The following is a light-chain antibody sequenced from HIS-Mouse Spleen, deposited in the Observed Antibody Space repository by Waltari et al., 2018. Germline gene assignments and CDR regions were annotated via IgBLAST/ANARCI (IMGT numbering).Light chain of an antibody. V-gene: IGLV3-10*01. CDR1: ALPKKY. Sequence: SYELTQPPSVSVSPGQTARITCSGDALPKKYAYWYQQKSGQAPLLVIYEDSKRPSGIPERFSGSISGTMATLTISGAQVEDEADYYCYSTDSSGNHRVFGGGTKLTVL. CDR3: YSTDSSGNHRV. J-gene: IGLJ2*01. CDR2: EDS.